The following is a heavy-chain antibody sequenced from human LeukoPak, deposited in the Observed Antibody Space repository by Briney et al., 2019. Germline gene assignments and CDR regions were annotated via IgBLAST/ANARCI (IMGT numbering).Heavy chain of an antibody. J-gene: IGHJ3*02. V-gene: IGHV3-48*01. CDR1: GFTFDDYA. CDR3: AREQDIVVVPAARKDAFDI. Sequence: PGGSLRLSCAASGFTFDDYAMHWVRQAPGKGLEWVSYISSSSSTIYYADSVKGRFTISRDNAKNSLYLQMNSLRAEDTAVYYCAREQDIVVVPAARKDAFDIWGQGTMVTVSS. D-gene: IGHD2-2*01. CDR2: ISSSSSTI.